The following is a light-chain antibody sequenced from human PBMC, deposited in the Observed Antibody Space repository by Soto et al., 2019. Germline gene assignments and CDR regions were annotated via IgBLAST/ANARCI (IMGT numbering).Light chain of an antibody. Sequence: QSALTQPASVSGSPGQSIIISCSGSSNDVGGYNLVSWYQHHPDKAPKVIIYEGTKRPSGLSTSFSGSKSGNTASLTISGLQAGDEADYYCCSSAGGRTYVFGSGTKGTVL. J-gene: IGLJ1*01. CDR2: EGT. V-gene: IGLV2-23*01. CDR1: SNDVGGYNL. CDR3: CSSAGGRTYV.